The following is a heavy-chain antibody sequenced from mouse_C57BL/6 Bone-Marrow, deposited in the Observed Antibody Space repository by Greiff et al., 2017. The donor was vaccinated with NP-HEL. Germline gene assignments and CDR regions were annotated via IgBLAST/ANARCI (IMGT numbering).Heavy chain of an antibody. Sequence: EVQLQQSGAELVRPGASVKLSCTASGFNIKDDYMHWVKQRPEQGLEWIGWIDPENGDTEYASKFQGKATITADTSSNTAYMQLSSLTSEDSAVYYCARERPQLPYFDYWGQGTTLTVSS. J-gene: IGHJ2*01. D-gene: IGHD6-1*01. CDR2: IDPENGDT. CDR1: GFNIKDDY. V-gene: IGHV14-4*01. CDR3: ARERPQLPYFDY.